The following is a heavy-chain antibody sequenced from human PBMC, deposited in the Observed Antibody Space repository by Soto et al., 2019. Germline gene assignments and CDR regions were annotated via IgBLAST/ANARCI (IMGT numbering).Heavy chain of an antibody. J-gene: IGHJ4*02. CDR2: LHYSGST. V-gene: IGHV4-31*03. CDR1: GDSISRGGDY. Sequence: QVQLQESGPGLVKPSQTLSLTCTVSGDSISRGGDYWSWIRHHPGKGLEWIGHLHYSGSTHPNPSLKSRVXXPXDXXKTQFSLKLSSVTAADTAVYYCASRYSCSSGRDDYWGQGTLVTVSS. CDR3: ASRYSCSSGRDDY. D-gene: IGHD6-6*01.